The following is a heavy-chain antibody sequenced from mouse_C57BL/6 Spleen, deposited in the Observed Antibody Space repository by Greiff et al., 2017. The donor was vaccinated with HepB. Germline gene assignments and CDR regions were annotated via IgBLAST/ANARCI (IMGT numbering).Heavy chain of an antibody. CDR2: IDPENGGT. J-gene: IGHJ3*01. CDR1: GYTFTDYE. D-gene: IGHD1-2*01. CDR3: TSTGYFAD. V-gene: IGHV1-15*01. Sequence: VQLQQSGAELVRPGASVTLSCKASGYTFTDYEMHWVKQTPVHGLEWIGAIDPENGGTAYNEKFKGKAILTATKSSSTAYIELRSLTSEDSAVYYCTSTGYFADWGQGTLVTVSA.